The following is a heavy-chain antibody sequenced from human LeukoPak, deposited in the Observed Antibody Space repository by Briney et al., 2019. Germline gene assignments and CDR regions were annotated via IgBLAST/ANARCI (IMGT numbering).Heavy chain of an antibody. CDR3: ARGYYDFWSGYYPYYYYYGTDV. D-gene: IGHD3-3*01. CDR2: IYYSGST. V-gene: IGHV4-59*01. CDR1: GGSISSYY. Sequence: SETLSLTCTVSGGSISSYYWSWIRQPPGKGLEWIGYIYYSGSTNYNPSLKSRVTISVDTSKNQFSLKLSSVTAADTAVYYCARGYYDFWSGYYPYYYYYGTDVWGQGTTVTVSS. J-gene: IGHJ6*02.